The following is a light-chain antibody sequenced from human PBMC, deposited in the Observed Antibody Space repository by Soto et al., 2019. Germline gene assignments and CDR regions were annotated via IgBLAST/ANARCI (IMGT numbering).Light chain of an antibody. CDR2: EVR. CDR1: NRDIGAYNL. Sequence: QSVLTQPASVSGSLGQSITISCTGSNRDIGAYNLVSWYQQYPDTAPKLIIYEVRNRPSGVSYRFTGSRSGNTASLTISALQADDESTFYCSPYTTTSTLLFGGGTKLTVL. V-gene: IGLV2-14*01. CDR3: SPYTTTSTLL. J-gene: IGLJ3*02.